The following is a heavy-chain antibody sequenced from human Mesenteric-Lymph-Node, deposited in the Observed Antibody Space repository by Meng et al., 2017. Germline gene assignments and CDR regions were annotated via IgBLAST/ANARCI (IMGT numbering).Heavy chain of an antibody. CDR1: GDSVSSKSAA. CDR3: ARRSIAVAGTFDH. CDR2: TYYRSKWCN. V-gene: IGHV6-1*01. J-gene: IGHJ4*02. Sequence: SCAISGDSVSSKSAAWNWIRQSPSRGLEWLGRTYYRSKWCNDYAVSVKSRITINPDTSKNQFSLQLNSVTPEDTAVYYCARRSIAVAGTFDHWGQGTLVTVSS. D-gene: IGHD6-19*01.